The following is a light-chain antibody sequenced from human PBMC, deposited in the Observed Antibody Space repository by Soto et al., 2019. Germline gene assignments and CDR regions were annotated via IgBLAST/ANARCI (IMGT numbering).Light chain of an antibody. J-gene: IGKJ3*01. Sequence: IQLTQYPSSLSASVGDRVDITCRASQGIISDLAWYQQKPGRTPKLLISAAFSLEGGVPTRFSGSGSGADFTLTISSLQPEDSGTYYCQQLYDYPITFGPGTKVDVK. CDR1: QGIISD. CDR3: QQLYDYPIT. CDR2: AAF. V-gene: IGKV1-9*01.